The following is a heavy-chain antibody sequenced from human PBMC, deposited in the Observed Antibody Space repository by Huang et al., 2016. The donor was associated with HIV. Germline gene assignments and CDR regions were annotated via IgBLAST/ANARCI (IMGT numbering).Heavy chain of an antibody. D-gene: IGHD3-16*01. CDR3: AKRGGAWGSPYAFDL. CDR1: GGSFNNFG. CDR2: IIPRLGTR. J-gene: IGHJ3*01. V-gene: IGHV1-69*13. Sequence: QVQLVQSGAEVRKPGSSVKVSCRASGGSFNNFGFNWVRQAPGQGLEWMGGIIPRLGTRNDDQRFKDRVTITADETTGVVHLEVTSLRSDDTAVYFCAKRGGAWGSPYAFDLWGPGTMVTVSS.